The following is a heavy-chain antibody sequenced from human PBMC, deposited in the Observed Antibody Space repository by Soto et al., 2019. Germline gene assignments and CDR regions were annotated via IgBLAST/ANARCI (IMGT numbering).Heavy chain of an antibody. J-gene: IGHJ3*02. CDR2: ISTDGTEK. D-gene: IGHD2-21*01. Sequence: TGGSLRLSCVASGFTFSSYVIHWVRQAPGKGLEWVALISTDGTEKHYPGSVRGRFTISRDNSKNTLYLQMNSLKTEDTAVYYCTTGLVKGRGAFDIWGQGTMVTVSS. V-gene: IGHV3-30-3*01. CDR3: TTGLVKGRGAFDI. CDR1: GFTFSSYV.